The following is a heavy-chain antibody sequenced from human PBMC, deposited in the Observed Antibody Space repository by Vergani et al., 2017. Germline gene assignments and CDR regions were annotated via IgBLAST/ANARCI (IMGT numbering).Heavy chain of an antibody. CDR3: AKQGYYYDSSGYYFDY. V-gene: IGHV3-23*01. Sequence: EVQLLESGGGLVQPGGSLRLSCAASGFTFSSYAMSWVRQAPGKGLEWVSAISGSGGSTYYADSLKGRFTISRDNSKNTLYLQMNSLRAEDTAVYYCAKQGYYYDSSGYYFDYWGQGTLVTVSS. CDR2: ISGSGGST. J-gene: IGHJ4*02. CDR1: GFTFSSYA. D-gene: IGHD3-22*01.